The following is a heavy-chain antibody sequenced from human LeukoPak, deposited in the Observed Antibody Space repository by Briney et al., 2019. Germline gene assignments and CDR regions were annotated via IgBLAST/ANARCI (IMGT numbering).Heavy chain of an antibody. Sequence: SETLSLTCAVYGGSFSGYYWSWIRQPPGKGLEWIGEINHSGSTNYNPSLKSRVTISVDTSKNQFSLKLSSVTAADTAVYYCASNYYDSSGYPIYYFDYWGQGTLVTVSS. CDR3: ASNYYDSSGYPIYYFDY. D-gene: IGHD3-22*01. CDR2: INHSGST. J-gene: IGHJ4*02. V-gene: IGHV4-34*01. CDR1: GGSFSGYY.